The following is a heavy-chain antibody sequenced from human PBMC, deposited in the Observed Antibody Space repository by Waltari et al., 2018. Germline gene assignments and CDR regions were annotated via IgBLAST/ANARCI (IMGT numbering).Heavy chain of an antibody. Sequence: QVQLVQSGAEVKKPGASVKVSCKASGYTFTSYDINWVRQATGQGLEWMGWMNPNSGNTVYAQKFQGRVTITRNTSISTAYMERSSLRSEETAVYYCSRGAVWVQGSDAFDIWGQGTMVTVSS. CDR1: GYTFTSYD. V-gene: IGHV1-8*03. CDR3: SRGAVWVQGSDAFDI. D-gene: IGHD3-10*01. J-gene: IGHJ3*02. CDR2: MNPNSGNT.